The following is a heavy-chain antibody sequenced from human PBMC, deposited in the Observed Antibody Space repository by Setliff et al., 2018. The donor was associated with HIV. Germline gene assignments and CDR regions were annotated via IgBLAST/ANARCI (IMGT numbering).Heavy chain of an antibody. CDR2: ISAYNDNT. CDR3: ARALGYCSSTSCYGGIDAFDI. Sequence: ASVKVSCQTSGYTFTNYGISWVRQAPGQGLAWMGWISAYNDNTNYAQKVQGRVTMTTDTSTSTAYIDLRSLRSDETAVYYCARALGYCSSTSCYGGIDAFDIWGQGTMVTVSS. V-gene: IGHV1-18*01. CDR1: GYTFTNYG. J-gene: IGHJ3*02. D-gene: IGHD2-2*01.